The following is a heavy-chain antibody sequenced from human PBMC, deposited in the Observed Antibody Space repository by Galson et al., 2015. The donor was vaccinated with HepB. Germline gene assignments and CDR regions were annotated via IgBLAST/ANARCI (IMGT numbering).Heavy chain of an antibody. CDR1: GFTFTSYG. CDR2: ISPYNGNT. Sequence: SVKVSCKASGFTFTSYGMSWVRQALGQGLEWMGWISPYNGNTNYAQKFQGRVSMTTDTSTSTAYMELRSLRSDDTAMFYCARDRLGGNSGVDYWGQGTLVTVSS. D-gene: IGHD4-23*01. V-gene: IGHV1-18*01. CDR3: ARDRLGGNSGVDY. J-gene: IGHJ4*02.